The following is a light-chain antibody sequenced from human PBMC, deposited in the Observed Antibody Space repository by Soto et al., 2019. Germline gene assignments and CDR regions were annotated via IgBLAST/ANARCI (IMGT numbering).Light chain of an antibody. CDR3: CSYAGSSTPYV. Sequence: QSVLXQPASVSGSPGQSITISCTGTSSDVGSYNLVSWYQQHPGKAPKLMIYEVSKRPSGVSNRFSGSKSGNTASLTISGLQAEDEADYYCCSYAGSSTPYVFGTGTKSPS. CDR1: SSDVGSYNL. CDR2: EVS. V-gene: IGLV2-23*02. J-gene: IGLJ1*01.